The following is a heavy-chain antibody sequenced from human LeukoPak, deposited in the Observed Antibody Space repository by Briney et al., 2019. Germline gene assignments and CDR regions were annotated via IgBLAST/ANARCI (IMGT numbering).Heavy chain of an antibody. CDR2: LSGVTGNT. V-gene: IGHV3-23*01. D-gene: IGHD1-26*01. CDR3: ARRVVGDTKSYFDY. Sequence: PGASLRLSCAASGFTFTTYALSWVRQAPGKGLEWVSTLSGVTGNTYYADSVKGRFTISRDNSKNTLYLQMNSLRVEDTAIYYCARRVVGDTKSYFDYWGQGTLVTVSS. CDR1: GFTFTTYA. J-gene: IGHJ4*02.